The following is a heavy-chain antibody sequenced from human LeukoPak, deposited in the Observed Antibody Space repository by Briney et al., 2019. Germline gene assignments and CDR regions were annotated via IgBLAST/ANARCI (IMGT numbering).Heavy chain of an antibody. V-gene: IGHV1-18*01. CDR3: ARDELPPPTSIIVVVPAAMGNYYYYGMDV. J-gene: IGHJ6*02. CDR2: ISAYNGNT. Sequence: ASVKVSCKASGYTFTSYGISWVRQAPGQGLEWMGWISAYNGNTNYAQKLQGRVTMTTDTSTSTAYMELRSLRSDDTAVYYCARDELPPPTSIIVVVPAAMGNYYYYGMDVWGQGTTVTVSS. CDR1: GYTFTSYG. D-gene: IGHD2-2*01.